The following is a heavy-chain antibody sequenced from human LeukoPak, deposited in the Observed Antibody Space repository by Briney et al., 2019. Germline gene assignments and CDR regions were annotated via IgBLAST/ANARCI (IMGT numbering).Heavy chain of an antibody. CDR3: ASTNCGGDCQGAFDI. J-gene: IGHJ3*02. Sequence: GGSLRLSCAASGLTFSIYGMHWVRQAPGKGLEWVAVIWYDGSNKYYADSVKGRFTISRDNSKNTLYLQMNSLRAEDTAVYYCASTNCGGDCQGAFDIWGQGTMVTVSS. CDR1: GLTFSIYG. CDR2: IWYDGSNK. V-gene: IGHV3-33*01. D-gene: IGHD2-21*02.